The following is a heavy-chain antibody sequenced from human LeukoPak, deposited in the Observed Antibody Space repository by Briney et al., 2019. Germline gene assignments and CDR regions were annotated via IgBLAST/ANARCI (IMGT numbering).Heavy chain of an antibody. D-gene: IGHD2-2*02. CDR1: GFTFSSYC. J-gene: IGHJ4*02. CDR3: AKEGGDIVVVPAAIVDY. V-gene: IGHV3-30*02. CDR2: IRHDGSNK. Sequence: GGSLTLSCAAYGFTFSSYCIHWVRQPPGKGLEWVAFIRHDGSNKYYAAFVNGRFTIARDNSKKTPYLQMNSLRAVDTAVYYCAKEGGDIVVVPAAIVDYWGQGTLVTVSS.